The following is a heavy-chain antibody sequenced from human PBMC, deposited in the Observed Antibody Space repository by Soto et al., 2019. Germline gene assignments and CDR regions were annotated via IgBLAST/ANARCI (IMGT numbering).Heavy chain of an antibody. J-gene: IGHJ6*02. Sequence: QVQLVQSAGAVKKPGASVKVSCKASGYSFTSYGITWVRRAPGQGLEWMGWMSPYNGHTQFVERFQGRVTMTTDTSTKTADMELRNLRSDDTAHYYCARDLTIVPATHPRLENYGMDVWGQGTTVIVSS. CDR2: MSPYNGHT. V-gene: IGHV1-18*01. CDR3: ARDLTIVPATHPRLENYGMDV. CDR1: GYSFTSYG. D-gene: IGHD2-2*01.